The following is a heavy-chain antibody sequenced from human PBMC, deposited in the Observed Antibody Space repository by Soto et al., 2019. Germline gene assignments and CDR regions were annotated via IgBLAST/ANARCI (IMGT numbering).Heavy chain of an antibody. CDR1: GGTFSSYA. J-gene: IGHJ6*02. Sequence: ASVKVSCKASGGTFSSYAISWVRQAPGQGLEWMGGIIPIFGTANYAQKFQGRVTITADESTSTAYMELSSLRSEDTAVYYCARGRGVRVRGVIITRYYGMDVWGQGTTVTVSS. V-gene: IGHV1-69*13. CDR2: IIPIFGTA. D-gene: IGHD3-10*01. CDR3: ARGRGVRVRGVIITRYYGMDV.